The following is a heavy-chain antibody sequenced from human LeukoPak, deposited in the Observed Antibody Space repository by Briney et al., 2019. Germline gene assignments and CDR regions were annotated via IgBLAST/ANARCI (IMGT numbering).Heavy chain of an antibody. V-gene: IGHV3-23*01. CDR3: AKEGPRFLEWLSHDAFDI. CDR1: GFTFSSYA. CDR2: ISGSGGST. Sequence: GGSLRLSCAASGFTFSSYAMSWVRQAPGKGLEWVSAISGSGGSTYYADSVKGRFTISRDNSKNTLYLQMNSLRAEDTAVYYCAKEGPRFLEWLSHDAFDIWGQGTMVTVSS. D-gene: IGHD3-3*01. J-gene: IGHJ3*02.